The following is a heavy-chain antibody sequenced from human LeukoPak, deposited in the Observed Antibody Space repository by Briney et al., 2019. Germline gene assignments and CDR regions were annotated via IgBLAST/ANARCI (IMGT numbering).Heavy chain of an antibody. CDR1: GFTFDDYA. CDR2: ISWDGGGT. V-gene: IGHV3-43D*03. J-gene: IGHJ4*02. D-gene: IGHD1-26*01. CDR3: ARPSFVTGSYYPL. Sequence: PGGSLRLSCAASGFTFDDYAMHWVRQAPGKGLEWVSLISWDGGGTYYADSVKGRFSISRDNSKNSLYLQMNTLRAEDTAVYYCARPSFVTGSYYPLWGQGTLVAVSS.